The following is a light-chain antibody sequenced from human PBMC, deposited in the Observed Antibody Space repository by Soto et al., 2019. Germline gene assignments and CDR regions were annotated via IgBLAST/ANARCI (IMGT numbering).Light chain of an antibody. Sequence: QSVLTQPASVSGSPGQSITISCTGTSSGVGSYNLVSWYQQHPGKAPKLMIYEGSKRPSGVSNRFSGSKSGNTASLTFSGLQAEDEADYYCCSYAGSVVFGGGTKLTVL. V-gene: IGLV2-23*01. CDR1: SSGVGSYNL. CDR2: EGS. J-gene: IGLJ2*01. CDR3: CSYAGSVV.